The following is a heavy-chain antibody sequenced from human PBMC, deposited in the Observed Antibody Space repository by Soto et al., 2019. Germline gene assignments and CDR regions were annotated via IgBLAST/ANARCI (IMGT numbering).Heavy chain of an antibody. CDR2: ISYDGSNK. CDR3: AKDIAAADPYWYFAL. D-gene: IGHD6-13*01. Sequence: QVQLVESGGGVVQPGRSRRLSCAASGFTFSSYGMHWVRQAPGKGLEWVAVISYDGSNKYYADSVKGRFTISRDNSKNTLYLQMNSLRAEDTAVYYCAKDIAAADPYWYFALWGRGTLVTVSS. J-gene: IGHJ2*01. V-gene: IGHV3-30*18. CDR1: GFTFSSYG.